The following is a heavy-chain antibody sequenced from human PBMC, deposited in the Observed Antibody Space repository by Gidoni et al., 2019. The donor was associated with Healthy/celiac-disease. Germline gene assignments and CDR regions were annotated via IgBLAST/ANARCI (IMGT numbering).Heavy chain of an antibody. J-gene: IGHJ4*02. Sequence: QVQLQQWGSGLLKPSETLSLTCAVYGGSFSGYYWSWIRQPPGKGLEWIGEINNSGSTNYNPSLKSLVTISVDTSKNQFSLKLSSVTAADTAVYYCARVRRRITIFGVVMGHYFDYWGQGTLVTVSS. CDR2: INNSGST. V-gene: IGHV4-34*01. D-gene: IGHD3-3*01. CDR3: ARVRRRITIFGVVMGHYFDY. CDR1: GGSFSGYY.